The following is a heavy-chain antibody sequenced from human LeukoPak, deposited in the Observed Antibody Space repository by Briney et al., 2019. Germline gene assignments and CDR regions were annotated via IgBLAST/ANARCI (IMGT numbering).Heavy chain of an antibody. CDR1: GFTFSDYY. J-gene: IGHJ4*02. Sequence: GGSLRLSCAASGFTFSDYYMSWIRQAPGKGLEWVSYISSSGSTIYYADSVNGRFTISRDNAKNSLYLKMNSLRAEDTAVYYCAKDKYQLPDLGGDGIDYWGQGTLVTVSS. CDR3: AKDKYQLPDLGGDGIDY. CDR2: ISSSGSTI. V-gene: IGHV3-11*04. D-gene: IGHD2-2*01.